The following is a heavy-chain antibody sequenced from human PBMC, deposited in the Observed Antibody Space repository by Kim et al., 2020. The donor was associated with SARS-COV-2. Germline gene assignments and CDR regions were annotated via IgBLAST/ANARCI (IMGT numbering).Heavy chain of an antibody. CDR3: ARDRWSDY. CDR2: INPNTGGT. D-gene: IGHD2-15*01. J-gene: IGHJ4*02. V-gene: IGHV1-2*02. Sequence: ASVKVSCKASGYTFTAYYLHWVRQAPGQGLEWMGWINPNTGGTQYAQMFQGRVTMTRDTSISTAYMELSRLGSDDTAVYFCARDRWSDYWGQGTLVTVYS. CDR1: GYTFTAYY.